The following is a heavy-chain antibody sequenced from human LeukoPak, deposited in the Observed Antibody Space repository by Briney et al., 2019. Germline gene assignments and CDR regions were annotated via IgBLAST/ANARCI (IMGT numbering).Heavy chain of an antibody. D-gene: IGHD3-22*01. CDR2: ISAYNGNT. Sequence: VASVKVSCKASGYTSTNYGISWVRQAPGQGLEWMGWISAYNGNTIFAQKLQGRVTLTTDTSTGTAYMELRSLRSDDTAVYYCAGYYYDSSGYPRPWFDPWGQGTLVTVSS. J-gene: IGHJ5*02. CDR1: GYTSTNYG. V-gene: IGHV1-18*01. CDR3: AGYYYDSSGYPRPWFDP.